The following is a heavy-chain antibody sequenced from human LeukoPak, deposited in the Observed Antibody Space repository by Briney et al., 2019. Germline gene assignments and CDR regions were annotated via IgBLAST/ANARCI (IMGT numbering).Heavy chain of an antibody. CDR1: GRSFSGYY. J-gene: IGHJ4*02. D-gene: IGHD2-21*01. CDR3: ARSRSRPLLPPLPKSQYYFDY. Sequence: SETLSLTCAVYGRSFSGYYWGWIRQPPGKGLEWIGEINHSGSTNYNPSLKSRVTISVDTSKNQFSLKLSSVTAADTAVYYCARSRSRPLLPPLPKSQYYFDYWGQGTLVTVSS. CDR2: INHSGST. V-gene: IGHV4-34*01.